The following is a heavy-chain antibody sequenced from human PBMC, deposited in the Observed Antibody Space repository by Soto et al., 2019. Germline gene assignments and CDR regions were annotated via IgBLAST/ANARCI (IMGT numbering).Heavy chain of an antibody. CDR1: GFTFSSYG. CDR3: AKTSRDGYNFGNDAFDI. D-gene: IGHD5-12*01. CDR2: ISYDGSNK. J-gene: IGHJ3*02. Sequence: QVQLVESGGGVVQPGRSLRLSCAASGFTFSSYGMHWVRQAPGKGLEWVAVISYDGSNKYYADSVKGRFTISRDNSKNKLYLQMNSLRAEDTAVYYCAKTSRDGYNFGNDAFDIWGQGTMVTVSS. V-gene: IGHV3-30*18.